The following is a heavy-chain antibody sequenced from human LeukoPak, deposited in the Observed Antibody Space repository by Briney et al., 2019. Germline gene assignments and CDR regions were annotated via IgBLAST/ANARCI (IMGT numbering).Heavy chain of an antibody. V-gene: IGHV1-46*01. D-gene: IGHD2-2*01. CDR1: GYTLTSYY. Sequence: ASVKVSRKASGYTLTSYYMHWVRQAPGQGLEWMGIINPSGGSTSYAQKFQGRVTITADESTSTAYMELSSLRSEDTAVYYCARVRERVVPAAMRSFDYFDYWGQGTLVTVSS. CDR2: INPSGGST. J-gene: IGHJ4*02. CDR3: ARVRERVVPAAMRSFDYFDY.